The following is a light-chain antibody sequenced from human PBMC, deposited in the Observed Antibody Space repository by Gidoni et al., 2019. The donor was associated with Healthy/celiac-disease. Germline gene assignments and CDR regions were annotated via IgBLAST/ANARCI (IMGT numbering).Light chain of an antibody. CDR2: SNN. J-gene: IGLJ1*01. V-gene: IGLV1-44*01. CDR3: AAWDDSLNGYV. CDR1: SSNIGSNT. Sequence: QSVLTQPPSASGTPGPRVTISCSGSSSNIGSNTVNWYQQLQGTAPKRLIYSNNQRPSGVPDRFSGSKSGTSASLAISGLQSEDEADYYCAAWDDSLNGYVFGTGTKFTVL.